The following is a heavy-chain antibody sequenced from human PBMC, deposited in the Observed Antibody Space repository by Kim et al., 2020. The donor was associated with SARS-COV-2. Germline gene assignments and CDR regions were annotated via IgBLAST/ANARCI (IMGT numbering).Heavy chain of an antibody. J-gene: IGHJ4*02. Sequence: GGSLRLSCAASGFTVSSNYMSWVRQAPGKGLEWVSVIYSGGSTYYADSVKGRFTISRDNSKNTLYLQMNSLRAEDTAVYYCARAYYDILTGYYIPYYFDYWGQGTLVTVSS. V-gene: IGHV3-66*01. CDR2: IYSGGST. CDR3: ARAYYDILTGYYIPYYFDY. CDR1: GFTVSSNY. D-gene: IGHD3-9*01.